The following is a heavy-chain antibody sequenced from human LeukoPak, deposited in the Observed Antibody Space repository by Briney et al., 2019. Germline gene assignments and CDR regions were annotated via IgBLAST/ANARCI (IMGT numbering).Heavy chain of an antibody. CDR2: IIPIFGTA. J-gene: IGHJ6*03. V-gene: IGHV1-69*05. CDR3: ARGGSTSCYTRYYYYYMDV. Sequence: SVKVSCKASGGTFSSYAISWVRQVPGQGLEWMGGIIPIFGTANYAQKFQGRVTITTDESTSTAYMELSSLRSEDTAVYYCARGGSTSCYTRYYYYYMDVWGKGTTVTVSS. D-gene: IGHD2-2*02. CDR1: GGTFSSYA.